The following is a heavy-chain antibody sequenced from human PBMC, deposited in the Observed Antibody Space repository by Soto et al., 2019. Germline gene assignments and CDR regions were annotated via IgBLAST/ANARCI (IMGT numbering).Heavy chain of an antibody. CDR1: GFTFSDYY. J-gene: IGHJ6*02. D-gene: IGHD6-13*01. CDR2: ISSSSSYT. V-gene: IGHV3-11*05. Sequence: QVQLVESGGGLVKPGGSLRLSCAASGFTFSDYYMSWIRQAPGKGLEWVSYISSSSSYTNYADSVKGRFTISRDNAKNSLYLQMNSLRAEDTAVYYCAKGIGSSSWYLYYGMDVWGQGTTVTVSS. CDR3: AKGIGSSSWYLYYGMDV.